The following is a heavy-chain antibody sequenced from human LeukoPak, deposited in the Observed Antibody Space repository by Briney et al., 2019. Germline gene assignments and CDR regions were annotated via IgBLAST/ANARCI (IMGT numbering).Heavy chain of an antibody. CDR3: ARGRPYYYDSSGYQSDY. CDR1: GGSFSGYY. CDR2: INHSGST. Sequence: SETLSLTCAVYGGSFSGYYWSWIRQPPGKGLEWIGEINHSGSTNYNPSLKSRVTISVDTSKNQFSLKLSSVTAADTAVYYCARGRPYYYDSSGYQSDYWGQGTLVTVSS. J-gene: IGHJ4*02. V-gene: IGHV4-34*01. D-gene: IGHD3-22*01.